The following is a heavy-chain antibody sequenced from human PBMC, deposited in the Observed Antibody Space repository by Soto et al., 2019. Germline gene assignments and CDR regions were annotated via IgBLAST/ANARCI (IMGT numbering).Heavy chain of an antibody. J-gene: IGHJ5*02. V-gene: IGHV1-69*06. CDR3: ARDPPYSSSWSGGWFDT. CDR1: GGTFSSYA. CDR2: ITPISGTA. D-gene: IGHD6-13*01. Sequence: QVRLVQSGAEVKKPGSSVKVSCKASGGTFSSYAISWVRQAPGQGLEWIGGITPISGTANYAQRFQDRVTITADKSTSTAYMELSRLRSEDTAVYYCARDPPYSSSWSGGWFDTWGQGTLVTVSS.